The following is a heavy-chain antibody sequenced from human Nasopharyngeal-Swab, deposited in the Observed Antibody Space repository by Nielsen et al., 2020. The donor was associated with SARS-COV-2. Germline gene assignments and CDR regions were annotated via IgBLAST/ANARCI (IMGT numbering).Heavy chain of an antibody. J-gene: IGHJ4*02. CDR3: ARGGAVAGTRGQVRLGY. D-gene: IGHD6-19*01. CDR2: INHSGST. Sequence: GPLRLSCAVYGGSFSGYYWSWIRQPPGKGLEWIGEINHSGSTNYNPSLKSRVTISADTSKNQFSLKLSSVTAVDTAVYYCARGGAVAGTRGQVRLGYWGQGTLVTVSS. CDR1: GGSFSGYY. V-gene: IGHV4-34*01.